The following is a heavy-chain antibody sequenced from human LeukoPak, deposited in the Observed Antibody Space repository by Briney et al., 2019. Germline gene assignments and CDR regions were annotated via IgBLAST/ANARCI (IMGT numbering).Heavy chain of an antibody. CDR1: GYSFTSYW. CDR2: IDPSDSYT. J-gene: IGHJ3*02. V-gene: IGHV5-10-1*01. Sequence: GESLKISCKGSGYSFTSYWISWVRQMPGKGLEWMGRIDPSDSYTNYSPSFQGHVTISADKSISTAYLQRSSLKASDTAMYYCARQFTMVRGVKRAFDIWGQGTMVTVSS. CDR3: ARQFTMVRGVKRAFDI. D-gene: IGHD3-10*01.